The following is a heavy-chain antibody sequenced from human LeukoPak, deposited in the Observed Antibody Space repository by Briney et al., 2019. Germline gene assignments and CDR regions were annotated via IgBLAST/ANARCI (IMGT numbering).Heavy chain of an antibody. Sequence: GGSLRLSRAASGFTFSTYAMTWVRQAPGEGLEWVSGISGSGSNTYYTDSVKGRFTISRDNSKNTLHLQMNSLRAEDTALYYCVKDRCDRTTCPEVWGQGALVTVSS. J-gene: IGHJ4*02. D-gene: IGHD1-14*01. V-gene: IGHV3-23*01. CDR2: ISGSGSNT. CDR3: VKDRCDRTTCPEV. CDR1: GFTFSTYA.